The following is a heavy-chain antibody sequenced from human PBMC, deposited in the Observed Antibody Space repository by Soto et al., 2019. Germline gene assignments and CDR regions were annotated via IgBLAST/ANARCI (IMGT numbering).Heavy chain of an antibody. CDR3: AAESPPILGRFDY. CDR2: IVVGIVNT. J-gene: IGHJ4*02. CDR1: GSTVTSSA. V-gene: IGHV1-58*01. Sequence: ASVKVSCKASGSTVTSSAVQCVRHSRGQRLEWIGWIVVGIVNTNYAQKFQEIVTITRDVSTSTAYMELSSLRSEDTAVYYFAAESPPILGRFDYWGQGLLVTVCS. D-gene: IGHD1-1*01.